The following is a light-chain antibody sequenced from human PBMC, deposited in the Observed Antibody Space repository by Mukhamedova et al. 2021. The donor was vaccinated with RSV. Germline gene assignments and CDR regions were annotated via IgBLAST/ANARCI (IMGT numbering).Light chain of an antibody. CDR2: GAS. V-gene: IGKV3-15*01. J-gene: IGKJ1*01. CDR1: QSVSSN. Sequence: GERATLSCRASQSVSSNLAWYQQKPGQAPRLLIYGASTRATGIPARFSGSGFGTEFTLTISSLQSEDFAVYYCQQYNNWPPWTFG. CDR3: QQYNNWPPWT.